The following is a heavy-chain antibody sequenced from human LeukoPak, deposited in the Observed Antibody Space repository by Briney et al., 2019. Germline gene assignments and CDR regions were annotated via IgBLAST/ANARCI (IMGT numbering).Heavy chain of an antibody. J-gene: IGHJ4*02. Sequence: AAVKVSCKASGYTFTTYGISWVRQAPGQGLEWMGWISPYNGNTNYAQKLQGRVTMTTDTSTSTAYMELRSLRSDDTAVYYCARDRAVVVAATDYWGQGTLVTVSS. CDR2: ISPYNGNT. D-gene: IGHD2-15*01. CDR1: GYTFTTYG. CDR3: ARDRAVVVAATDY. V-gene: IGHV1-18*01.